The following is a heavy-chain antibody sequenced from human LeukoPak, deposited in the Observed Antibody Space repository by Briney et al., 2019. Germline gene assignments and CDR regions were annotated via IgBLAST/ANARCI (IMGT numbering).Heavy chain of an antibody. D-gene: IGHD2-21*01. CDR2: ISGKDGHT. V-gene: IGHV1-18*04. CDR1: GYTFTCYG. CDR3: ARDGELGAALGGASYFWFDP. Sequence: ASVKVSCKASGYTFTCYGINWVRQAPGQGLEWMGWISGKDGHTRYAQKFQGRGTMTIDTSASTAYMELRSLTSDDTAVYYCARDGELGAALGGASYFWFDPWGQGTLVTVSS. J-gene: IGHJ5*02.